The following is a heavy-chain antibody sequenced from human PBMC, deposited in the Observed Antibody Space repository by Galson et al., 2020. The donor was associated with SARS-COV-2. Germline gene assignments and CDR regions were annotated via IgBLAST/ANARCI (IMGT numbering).Heavy chain of an antibody. D-gene: IGHD3-10*01. CDR2: IYWDDDK. J-gene: IGHJ5*02. Sequence: SGPTLVKPTQTLTLTCPFSGFSLSSRGVGVGWIRQPPGKALEWLALIYWDDDKRSSPSLKSRLTITKDTSKNQEVLTMTNMDPVDTATYYCAHRPITDGSGQTRFDPWGQGTLVTVSS. V-gene: IGHV2-5*02. CDR1: GFSLSSRGVG. CDR3: AHRPITDGSGQTRFDP.